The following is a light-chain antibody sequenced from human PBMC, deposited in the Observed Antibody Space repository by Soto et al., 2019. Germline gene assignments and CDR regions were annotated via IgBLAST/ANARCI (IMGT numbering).Light chain of an antibody. CDR1: QGISSY. J-gene: IGKJ4*01. CDR3: PQLNSYPLT. CDR2: AAS. V-gene: IGKV1-9*01. Sequence: DIQLTQSPSFLSASVGDRVTITCRASQGISSYLAWYQQRPGKAPKLLIYAASTLQSGVPSRFSGSGSGTEFTLTIISLQPGDLATHYSPQLNSYPLTFGGWTKVEIK.